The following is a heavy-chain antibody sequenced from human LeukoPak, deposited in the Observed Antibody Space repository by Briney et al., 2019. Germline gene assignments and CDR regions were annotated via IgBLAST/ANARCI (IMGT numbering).Heavy chain of an antibody. D-gene: IGHD3-3*01. CDR1: GGTFSSYA. CDR2: IIPIFGTA. V-gene: IGHV1-69*13. CDR3: ARAYYDLSKNREYYYYYGMDV. Sequence: SVKVSCKASGGTFSSYAISWVRQAPGQGLEWMGGIIPIFGTANYAQKFQGRVTITADESTSTAYMELSSLRSEDTAVYYCARAYYDLSKNREYYYYYGMDVWGQGTTVTVSS. J-gene: IGHJ6*02.